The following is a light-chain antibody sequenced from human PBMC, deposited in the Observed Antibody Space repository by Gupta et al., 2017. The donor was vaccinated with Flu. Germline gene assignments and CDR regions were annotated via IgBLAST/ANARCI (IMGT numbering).Light chain of an antibody. CDR2: EVT. CDR3: TSYAGDNNLV. V-gene: IGLV2-8*01. Sequence: QSALPQPPSASGSPRQSVTLSCTGTTTDVGGYNYVSWYQQHPGKAPKLMIYEVTKRPSGVPDRFSGSKSGNTASLTVSGLQAEDEAEYYCTSYAGDNNLVFGTGTKVTVL. J-gene: IGLJ1*01. CDR1: TTDVGGYNY.